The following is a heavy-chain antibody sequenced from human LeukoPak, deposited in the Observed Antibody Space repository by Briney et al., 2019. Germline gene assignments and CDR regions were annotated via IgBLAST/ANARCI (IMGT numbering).Heavy chain of an antibody. CDR2: INPNSGGT. CDR1: GYTFTGYY. D-gene: IGHD5-18*01. CDR3: ARAKRGYSYGMTDY. J-gene: IGHJ4*02. V-gene: IGHV1-2*04. Sequence: ASVKVSCKASGYTFTGYYMHWVRQAPGQGLEWMGWINPNSGGTNYAQKFQGWVTMTRDTSISTAYMELSRLRSDDTAVYYCARAKRGYSYGMTDYWGQGTLVTVSS.